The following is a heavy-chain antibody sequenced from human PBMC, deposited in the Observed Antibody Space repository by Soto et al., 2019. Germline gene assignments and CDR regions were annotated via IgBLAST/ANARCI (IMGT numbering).Heavy chain of an antibody. V-gene: IGHV4-59*01. CDR2: IYYSGST. J-gene: IGHJ5*02. CDR3: ARGAPLRYFDWLLGSWFDP. CDR1: GGSISSYY. D-gene: IGHD3-9*01. Sequence: SETLSLTCTGSGGSISSYYWSWIRQPPGKGLEWIGYIYYSGSTNYNPSLKSRVTISVDTSKNQFSLKLSSVTAADTAVYYCARGAPLRYFDWLLGSWFDPWGQGTLVTVS.